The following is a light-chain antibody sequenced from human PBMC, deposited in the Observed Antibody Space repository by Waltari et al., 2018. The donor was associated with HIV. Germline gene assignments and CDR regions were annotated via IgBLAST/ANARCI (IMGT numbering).Light chain of an antibody. J-gene: IGLJ2*01. V-gene: IGLV2-23*02. CDR1: SSDVGGYNL. CDR2: EVS. Sequence: QSALTQPASVSGSPGQSITISCTGTSSDVGGYNLVSWYPQHPGKAPKLLIYEVSKRPSGVSNRFSGSKSGNTASLTLAGLQAEDEADYYCCAYAGSTTYVIFGGGTKLTVL. CDR3: CAYAGSTTYVI.